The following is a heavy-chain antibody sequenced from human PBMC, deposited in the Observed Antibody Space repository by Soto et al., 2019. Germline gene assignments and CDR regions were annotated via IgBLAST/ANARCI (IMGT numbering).Heavy chain of an antibody. V-gene: IGHV1-69*13. J-gene: IGHJ5*02. D-gene: IGHD5-18*01. CDR3: ARDCGYSHGCFDP. CDR2: IIPIFGTA. CDR1: GGTFSSYS. Sequence: ASVKVSCKASGGTFSSYSISWVRQAPGEGLEWMGGIIPIFGTANYAQKFQGRVTITADESTSTAYMELSSLRSEDTAVYYCARDCGYSHGCFDPWGQGTLVTVSS.